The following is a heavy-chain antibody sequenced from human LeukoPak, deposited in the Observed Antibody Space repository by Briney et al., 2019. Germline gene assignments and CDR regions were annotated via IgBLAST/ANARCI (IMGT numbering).Heavy chain of an antibody. V-gene: IGHV4-34*11. CDR3: AREDYAGYSVY. Sequence: SETLSLTCAVYGGSFSGYYWSWIRQPPGKGLEWIGSIYYSGSTYYNPSLKSRVTISVDTSKNQFSLNLSSVTAADTAVYYCAREDYAGYSVYWGQGTLVTVSS. CDR2: IYYSGST. D-gene: IGHD4-23*01. J-gene: IGHJ4*02. CDR1: GGSFSGYY.